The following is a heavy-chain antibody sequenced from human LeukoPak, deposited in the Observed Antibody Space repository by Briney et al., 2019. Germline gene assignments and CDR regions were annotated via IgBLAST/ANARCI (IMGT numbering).Heavy chain of an antibody. Sequence: PSETLSLTCTVSGGSISSYYWSWIRQPPGKGLEWIGYIYYSGSTNYNPSLKSRVTISVDTSKNQFSLKLSSVTAADTAVYYCARDRSGSYLKYWGQGTLVTVPS. CDR2: IYYSGST. D-gene: IGHD1-26*01. CDR3: ARDRSGSYLKY. CDR1: GGSISSYY. V-gene: IGHV4-59*01. J-gene: IGHJ4*02.